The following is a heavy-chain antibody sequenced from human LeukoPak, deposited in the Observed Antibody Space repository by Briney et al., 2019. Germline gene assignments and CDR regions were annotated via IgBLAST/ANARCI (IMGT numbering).Heavy chain of an antibody. Sequence: ASVKVSCKASGYTFTGYYMHWVRQAPGQGLEWMGWINPNSGGTNYAQKLQGRVTMTTDTSTSTAYMELRSLRSDDTAVYYCARSGFTTVTTPYYYYYGMDVWGQGTTVTVSS. J-gene: IGHJ6*02. CDR2: INPNSGGT. D-gene: IGHD4-17*01. CDR1: GYTFTGYY. CDR3: ARSGFTTVTTPYYYYYGMDV. V-gene: IGHV1-2*02.